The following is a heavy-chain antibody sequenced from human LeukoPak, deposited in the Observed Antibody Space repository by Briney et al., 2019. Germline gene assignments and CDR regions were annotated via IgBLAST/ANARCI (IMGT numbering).Heavy chain of an antibody. J-gene: IGHJ4*02. CDR2: IYYSGST. V-gene: IGHV4-31*03. CDR3: ARSRMTYYYDSSGYEFGY. CDR1: GGSISSGGYY. D-gene: IGHD3-22*01. Sequence: SETLSLTCTVSGGSISSGGYYWSWIRRHPGKGLEWIGYIYYSGSTYYNPSLKSRVTISVDTSKNQFSLKLSSVTAADTAVYYCARSRMTYYYDSSGYEFGYWGQGTLVTVSS.